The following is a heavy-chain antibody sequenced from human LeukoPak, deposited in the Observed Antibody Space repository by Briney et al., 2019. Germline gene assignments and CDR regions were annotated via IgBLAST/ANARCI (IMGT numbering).Heavy chain of an antibody. CDR2: IYSGGST. Sequence: GGSLRLSCAASGFTVSSNYMSWVRQAPGKGLEWVSVIYSGGSTYYADSVKGRFTISRDNSKNTLYLQMNSLRAEDTAVYYCAARGTVTTSDYWGQGTLVTVSP. CDR1: GFTVSSNY. CDR3: AARGTVTTSDY. J-gene: IGHJ4*02. V-gene: IGHV3-53*01. D-gene: IGHD4-17*01.